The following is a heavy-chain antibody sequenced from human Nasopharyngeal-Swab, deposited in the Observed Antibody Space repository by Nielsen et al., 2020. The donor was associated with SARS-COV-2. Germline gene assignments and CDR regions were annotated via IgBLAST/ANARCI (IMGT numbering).Heavy chain of an antibody. CDR1: GFTFSSYS. CDR3: VKGSTSSWTSSFDM. V-gene: IGHV3-9*01. CDR2: ISWNSVSI. Sequence: GGSLRLSCAASGFTFSSYSMNWVRQAPGKGLEWVSGISWNSVSIGYGDSVKGRFTITRDNAKNSLYLQVNSLRVEDTALYYCVKGSTSSWTSSFDMWGQGTMVTVSS. J-gene: IGHJ3*02. D-gene: IGHD6-13*01.